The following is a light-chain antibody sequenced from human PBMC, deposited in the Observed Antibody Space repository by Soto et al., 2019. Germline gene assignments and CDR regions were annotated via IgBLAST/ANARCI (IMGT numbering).Light chain of an antibody. CDR3: QQYNNWPYT. CDR2: ATS. CDR1: QSVFTN. V-gene: IGKV3-15*01. Sequence: EIVMTQSPATLSVSPGERVTLSCRASQSVFTNLAWHQQKPGQAPRLLIYATSTRATGVPSRFSGSGSGTEFDLTLSSLQSEDFGVYSCQQYNNWPYTFGQGTKLEIK. J-gene: IGKJ2*01.